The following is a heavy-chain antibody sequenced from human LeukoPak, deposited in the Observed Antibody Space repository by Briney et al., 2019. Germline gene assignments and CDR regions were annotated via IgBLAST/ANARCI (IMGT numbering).Heavy chain of an antibody. CDR2: IIPVFGTA. V-gene: IGHV1-69*13. CDR3: ASGRVDGYNSAELDY. J-gene: IGHJ4*02. Sequence: SVKVSCKASGGTFSSYGISWVRQAPGQGLEWMGGIIPVFGTANYAQKFQGRVTISADESTSTAYMELSSLRSEDTAVYYCASGRVDGYNSAELDYWGQGTLVTVSS. D-gene: IGHD5-24*01. CDR1: GGTFSSYG.